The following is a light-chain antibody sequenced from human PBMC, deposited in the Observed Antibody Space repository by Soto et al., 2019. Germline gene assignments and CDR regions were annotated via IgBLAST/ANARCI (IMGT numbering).Light chain of an antibody. CDR2: GAS. J-gene: IGKJ4*01. V-gene: IGKV3-15*01. CDR3: QQYDNWPLT. CDR1: QSVSSN. Sequence: EVVLTQSPVTLSLSPGERATLSCRASQSVSSNYLAWHQQKPGQAPRFLIYGASTRATGIPARFSGSGSGTEFTLTISSLQSEDFAVYYCQQYDNWPLTFGGGTKVDIK.